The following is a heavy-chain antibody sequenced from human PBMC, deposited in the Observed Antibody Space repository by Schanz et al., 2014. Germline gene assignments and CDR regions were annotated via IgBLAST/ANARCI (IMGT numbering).Heavy chain of an antibody. CDR2: VRKKEFSDDTE. CDR1: GFSFSDHA. V-gene: IGHV3-72*01. J-gene: IGHJ4*02. D-gene: IGHD3-9*01. CDR3: VREGSTTPVAGLRSFDWLGRFDY. Sequence: EVELVESGGGLVQPGGSLRLSCAASGFSFSDHAMDWVRQAAGKGLEWVGRVRKKEFSDDTEEYAASVRGRFTISRDDSKNVENRQMNGLKTEDTAMYYCVREGSTTPVAGLRSFDWLGRFDYWGQGALVTVSS.